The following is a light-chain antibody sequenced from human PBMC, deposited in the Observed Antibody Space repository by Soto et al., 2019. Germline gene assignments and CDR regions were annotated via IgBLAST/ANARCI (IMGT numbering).Light chain of an antibody. CDR1: QSISTY. J-gene: IGKJ2*01. Sequence: DIQMTQSPSSLSASVGDRVTITCRASQSISTYLNWYQQIPGKAPKLLIYGASTLQSGVPSRFSGGGSGTDFTLTISSLQPEDFATYYCQQTYSTPGYTFAQGTKLEIK. V-gene: IGKV1-39*01. CDR2: GAS. CDR3: QQTYSTPGYT.